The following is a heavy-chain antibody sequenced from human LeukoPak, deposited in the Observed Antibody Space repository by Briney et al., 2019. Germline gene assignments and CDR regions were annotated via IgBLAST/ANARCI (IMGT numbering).Heavy chain of an antibody. Sequence: ASVKVSCKAAGYTFTCYGISWVRQPPGQGLEGMGWISAYNCNTNYAQKLQGRVTMTTDTSTSTDYMELRRLRSDDTAVYYCARVVAGYYYYYYMDVWGKGTTVTISS. D-gene: IGHD6-19*01. CDR1: GYTFTCYG. CDR3: ARVVAGYYYYYYMDV. J-gene: IGHJ6*03. V-gene: IGHV1-18*01. CDR2: ISAYNCNT.